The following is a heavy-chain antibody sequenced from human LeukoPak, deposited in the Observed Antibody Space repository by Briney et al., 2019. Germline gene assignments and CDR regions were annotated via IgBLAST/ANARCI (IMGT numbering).Heavy chain of an antibody. CDR1: GFTFSSYS. Sequence: GGSLRLSCAASGFTFSSYSMNWVRQAPGKGLEWVSSISSSSSYIYYADSVKGRFTISRDNAKNSLYLQMNSLRAEDTAVYYCARDSGGGKAGSGGGYFDYWGQGTLVTVSS. D-gene: IGHD3-10*01. V-gene: IGHV3-21*01. CDR2: ISSSSSYI. CDR3: ARDSGGGKAGSGGGYFDY. J-gene: IGHJ4*02.